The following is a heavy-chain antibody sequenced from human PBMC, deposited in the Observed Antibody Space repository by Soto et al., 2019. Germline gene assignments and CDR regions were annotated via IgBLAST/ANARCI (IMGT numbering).Heavy chain of an antibody. J-gene: IGHJ5*02. CDR2: ISSSSSYI. V-gene: IGHV3-21*01. CDR1: GFTFSSYG. Sequence: GGSLRLSCAASGFTFSSYGMHWVRQAPGKGLEWVSSISSSSSYIYYADSVKGRFTISRDNAKNSLYLQMNSLRAEDTAVYYCASYDSSGPGRPWGQGTLVTVSS. CDR3: ASYDSSGPGRP. D-gene: IGHD3-22*01.